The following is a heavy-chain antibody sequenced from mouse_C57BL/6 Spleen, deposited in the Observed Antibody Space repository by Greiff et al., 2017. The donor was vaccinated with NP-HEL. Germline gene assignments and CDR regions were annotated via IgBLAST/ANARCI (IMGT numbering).Heavy chain of an antibody. CDR2: IRSKSSNYAT. D-gene: IGHD2-4*01. V-gene: IGHV10-3*01. CDR1: GFTFNTYA. Sequence: EVQLVESGGGLVQPKGSLKLSCAASGFTFNTYAMHWVRQAPGKGVEWVARIRSKSSNYATYYADSVKDRFTISRDDSQSMLYLQMNNLKTEDTAMYYCVRDQKGHYDYDFYFDYWGQGTTLTVSS. J-gene: IGHJ2*01. CDR3: VRDQKGHYDYDFYFDY.